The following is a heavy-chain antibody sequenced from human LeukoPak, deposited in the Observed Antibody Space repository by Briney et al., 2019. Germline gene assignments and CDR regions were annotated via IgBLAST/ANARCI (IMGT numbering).Heavy chain of an antibody. D-gene: IGHD5-18*01. V-gene: IGHV3-49*04. CDR2: IRSKAYGGTT. J-gene: IGHJ6*02. Sequence: PGRSLRLSCTASGFTFGDHAMSWVRQDPGKGLEWLGFIRSKAYGGTTEYAASAKGRFTISRDDSKSIAYLQMNSLTTEDTAVYCSRGPTQQWLYSGTDVWGQGTTVIVSS. CDR1: GFTFGDHA. CDR3: RGPTQQWLYSGTDV.